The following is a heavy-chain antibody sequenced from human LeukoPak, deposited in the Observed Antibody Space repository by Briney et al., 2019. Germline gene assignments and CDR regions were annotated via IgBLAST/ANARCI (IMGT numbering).Heavy chain of an antibody. CDR2: ISSRDSTT. CDR3: ARRYCSTTSCPLDY. CDR1: GFTFTSYE. Sequence: GGSLRLSCAASGFTFTSYEMNWVRQAPGKGLEWVSYISSRDSTTYYADSVKGRFTISRDNAKNSLYLQMNSLRTEDTAVYYCARRYCSTTSCPLDYWGQGTLVTVSS. D-gene: IGHD2-2*01. J-gene: IGHJ4*02. V-gene: IGHV3-48*03.